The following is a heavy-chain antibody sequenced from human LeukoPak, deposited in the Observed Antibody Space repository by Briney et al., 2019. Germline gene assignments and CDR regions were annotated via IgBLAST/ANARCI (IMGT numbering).Heavy chain of an antibody. D-gene: IGHD6-13*01. V-gene: IGHV4-30-4*01. CDR3: ARRYKLATTGTGDAFDT. CDR2: IYHSGRT. J-gene: IGHJ3*02. CDR1: GGSISSGDYY. Sequence: PSETLSLTCTVSGGSISSGDYYWSWLRQPPGEGLEWIGYIYHSGRTNYNPSLKSRVTISIDMSENQFSLRVSSVTAADTAVYYCARRYKLATTGTGDAFDTWGQGTMVTVSS.